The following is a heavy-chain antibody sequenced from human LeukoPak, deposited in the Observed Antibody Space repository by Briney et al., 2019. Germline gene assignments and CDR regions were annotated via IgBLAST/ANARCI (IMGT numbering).Heavy chain of an antibody. CDR2: ISSSGSTI. CDR3: ARAFYDFWSGYSFDY. V-gene: IGHV3-48*03. Sequence: GGSLRLSCTPSGFTFGDYAVSWVRQAPGKGLEWVSYISSSGSTIYYADSVKGRFTISRDNAKNSLYLQMNSLRAEDTAVYYCARAFYDFWSGYSFDYWGQGTLVTVSS. D-gene: IGHD3-3*01. J-gene: IGHJ4*02. CDR1: GFTFGDYA.